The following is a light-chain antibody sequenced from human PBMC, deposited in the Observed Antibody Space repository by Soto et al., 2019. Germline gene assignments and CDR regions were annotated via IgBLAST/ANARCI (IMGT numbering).Light chain of an antibody. CDR3: ATWDDSLNGAV. J-gene: IGLJ7*01. CDR2: SNN. V-gene: IGLV1-44*01. Sequence: QSVLTQPPSASGTPGQRVTISCSGSTSNIGSNTVNWYQQLPGTAPKLRIYSNNQRPSGVPDRFSGSKSGTSASLAISGLQSEDEDDYYCATWDDSLNGAVFGGGTQLTVL. CDR1: TSNIGSNT.